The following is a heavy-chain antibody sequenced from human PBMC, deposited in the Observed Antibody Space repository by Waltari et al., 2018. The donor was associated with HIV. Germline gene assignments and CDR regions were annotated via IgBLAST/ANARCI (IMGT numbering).Heavy chain of an antibody. CDR3: ARAGRVLPAAIFDY. Sequence: QVQLQESGPGLVKPSQTLSLTCTVSGVSISRGSYSLSCIRQPPGKGLEWIGYIYYSGSTYYNPSLKSRVTISVDRSKNQFSLKLSSVTAADTAVYYCARAGRVLPAAIFDYWGQGTLVTVSS. D-gene: IGHD2-2*01. CDR1: GVSISRGSYS. V-gene: IGHV4-30-4*08. J-gene: IGHJ4*02. CDR2: IYYSGST.